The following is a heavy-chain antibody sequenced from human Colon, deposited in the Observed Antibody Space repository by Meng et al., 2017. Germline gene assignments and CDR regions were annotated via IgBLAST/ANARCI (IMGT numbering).Heavy chain of an antibody. Sequence: GGSLRLSCAASGFTFSSYAMTWVRQAPGKGLEWVSGIRGSGGSTYYADSVKGRFTIYRDNPKNALLLLMNSLRAEDTAIYYCAKAFCSGGACWDYWGQGTLVTVSS. CDR1: GFTFSSYA. J-gene: IGHJ4*02. CDR2: IRGSGGST. CDR3: AKAFCSGGACWDY. V-gene: IGHV3-23*01. D-gene: IGHD2-15*01.